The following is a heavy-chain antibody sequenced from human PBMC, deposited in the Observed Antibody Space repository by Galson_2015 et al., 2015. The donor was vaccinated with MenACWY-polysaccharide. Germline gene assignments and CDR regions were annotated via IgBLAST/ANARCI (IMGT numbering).Heavy chain of an antibody. V-gene: IGHV3-21*01. J-gene: IGHJ4*02. CDR1: GFTFSSYA. Sequence: SLRLSCAASGFTFSSYAMSWVRQAPGKGLEWVSSISSSSTYIYYADSVKGRFTISRDNAKNSLYLQMNSLRVEDTAVYYCAREDGGGYYQLDYWGQGTLVTVSS. CDR3: AREDGGGYYQLDY. CDR2: ISSSSTYI. D-gene: IGHD3-22*01.